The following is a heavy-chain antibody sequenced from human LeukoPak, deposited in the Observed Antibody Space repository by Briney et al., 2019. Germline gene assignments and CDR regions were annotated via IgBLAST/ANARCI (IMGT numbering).Heavy chain of an antibody. J-gene: IGHJ3*02. V-gene: IGHV4-61*02. D-gene: IGHD1-26*01. CDR2: IYTSGST. CDR3: ARVGAYHDAFDI. CDR1: GGSISSSSYY. Sequence: SETLSLTCTVSGGSISSSSYYWGWIRQPPGKGLEWIGRIYTSGSTNYNPSLKSRVTISVDTSKNQFSLKLSSVTAADTAVYYCARVGAYHDAFDIWGQGTMVTVSS.